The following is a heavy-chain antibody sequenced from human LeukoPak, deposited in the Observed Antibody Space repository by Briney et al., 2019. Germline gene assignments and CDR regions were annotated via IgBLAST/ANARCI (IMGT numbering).Heavy chain of an antibody. CDR2: ISSSSSYI. D-gene: IGHD3-3*01. CDR1: GFTFSSYS. J-gene: IGHJ4*02. Sequence: GGSLRLSCAASGFTFSSYSMNWVRQAPGKGLGWVSSISSSSSYIYYADSVKGRFTISRDNAKNSLYLQMNSLRAEDTAVYYCARYPDHDFWSGFDYWGQGTLVTVSS. V-gene: IGHV3-21*01. CDR3: ARYPDHDFWSGFDY.